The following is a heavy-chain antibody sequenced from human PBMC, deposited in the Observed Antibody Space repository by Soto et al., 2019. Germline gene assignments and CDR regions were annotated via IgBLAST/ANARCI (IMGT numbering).Heavy chain of an antibody. CDR3: ARQAAGSIYYYYYYGMDV. J-gene: IGHJ6*02. CDR1: GGSISSSSYY. Sequence: PSKTLSVNCIVPGGSISSSSYYWGWIRQPPGKGLEWIGSIYYSGSTYYNPSLKSRVTISVDTSKNQFSLKLSSVTAADTAVYYCARQAAGSIYYYYYYGMDVWGQGTTVTVSS. D-gene: IGHD6-13*01. CDR2: IYYSGST. V-gene: IGHV4-39*01.